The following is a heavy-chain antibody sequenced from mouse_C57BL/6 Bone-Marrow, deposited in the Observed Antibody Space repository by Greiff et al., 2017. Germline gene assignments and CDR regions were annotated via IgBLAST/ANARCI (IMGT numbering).Heavy chain of an antibody. J-gene: IGHJ4*01. V-gene: IGHV14-4*01. D-gene: IGHD1-1*01. Sequence: EVQLKESGAELVRPGASVKLSCTASGFNIKDDYMHWVKQRPEQGLEWIGWIDPENGDTEYASKFQGKATITADTSSNTAYLQLSSLTSEDTAVYYCTALITTVVATDFYAMDDWGQGTSVTVSS. CDR2: IDPENGDT. CDR3: TALITTVVATDFYAMDD. CDR1: GFNIKDDY.